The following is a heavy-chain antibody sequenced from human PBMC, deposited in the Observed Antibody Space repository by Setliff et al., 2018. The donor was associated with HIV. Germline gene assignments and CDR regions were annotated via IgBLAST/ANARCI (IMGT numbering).Heavy chain of an antibody. CDR2: INNDTTTT. J-gene: IGHJ4*02. Sequence: GESLKISCAASGFTFSRYWVHWVRQAPGQGLVWVSGINNDTTTTAYADSVKGRFSISRDNAKNTLYLQMNDLRGEDTAVYYCAILSYSSGWGQGTQVTVSS. CDR1: GFTFSRYW. CDR3: AILSYSSG. V-gene: IGHV3-74*01. D-gene: IGHD1-26*01.